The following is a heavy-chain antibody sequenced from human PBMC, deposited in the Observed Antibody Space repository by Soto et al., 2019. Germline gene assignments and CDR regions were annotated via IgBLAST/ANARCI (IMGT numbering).Heavy chain of an antibody. V-gene: IGHV5-51*01. D-gene: IGHD3-3*01. CDR1: GYSFTSYW. CDR2: IYPGDSDT. J-gene: IGHJ6*02. CDR3: ARGEGDKYYDFWSGYSSYYYYGMDV. Sequence: PGESLKISCKGSGYSFTSYWIGWVRQMPGKGLERMGIIYPGDSDTRYSPSFQGQVTISADKSISTAYLQWSSLKASDTAMYYCARGEGDKYYDFWSGYSSYYYYGMDVWGQGTTVTVSS.